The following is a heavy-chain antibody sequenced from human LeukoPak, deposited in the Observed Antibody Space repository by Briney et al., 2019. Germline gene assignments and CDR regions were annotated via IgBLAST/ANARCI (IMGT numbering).Heavy chain of an antibody. CDR3: ARQMEGEPGSFDF. D-gene: IGHD1-14*01. Sequence: SVKVSCKASGGTFIRHSISWVRQAPGQGPEWMGGLMPQYETTFYAQSFQGRVTITADDSTSTLYMELSSLRSEDTAMYYCARQMEGEPGSFDFWGQGTLVTVSS. CDR2: LMPQYETT. V-gene: IGHV1-69*01. CDR1: GGTFIRHS. J-gene: IGHJ4*02.